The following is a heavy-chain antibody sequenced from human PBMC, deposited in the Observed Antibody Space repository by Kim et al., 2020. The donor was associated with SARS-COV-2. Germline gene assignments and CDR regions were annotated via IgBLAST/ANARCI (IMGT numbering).Heavy chain of an antibody. J-gene: IGHJ4*02. V-gene: IGHV3-7*01. Sequence: GGSLRLSCAASGFTFSTYWMTWVRQAPGKGLEWVANINQGGTEKYYVDSVKGRFTISRDNAKNSLFLDVNSLRVEDTAVYYCARTHYGDYVWGQGTPVT. D-gene: IGHD4-17*01. CDR2: INQGGTEK. CDR1: GFTFSTYW. CDR3: ARTHYGDYV.